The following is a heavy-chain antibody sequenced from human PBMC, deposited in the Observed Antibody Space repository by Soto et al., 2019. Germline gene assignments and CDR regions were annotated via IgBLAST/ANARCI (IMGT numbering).Heavy chain of an antibody. CDR3: VRVGYAYGNDP. CDR2: ISSSGATI. Sequence: GGSLRLSCAASGFSFSDYYMSWIRQAPGKGLEWISYISSSGATIYYADSVKGRFTTSRDNANNSLFLEMNSLRAEDTAVYYCVRVGYAYGNDPWGQGTLVTVSS. V-gene: IGHV3-11*01. CDR1: GFSFSDYY. J-gene: IGHJ5*02. D-gene: IGHD3-10*01.